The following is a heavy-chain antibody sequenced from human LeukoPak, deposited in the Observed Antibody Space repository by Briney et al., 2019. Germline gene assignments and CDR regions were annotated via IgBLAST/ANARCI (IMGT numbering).Heavy chain of an antibody. J-gene: IGHJ6*02. D-gene: IGHD2-2*01. CDR1: GGTFSSYA. V-gene: IGHV1-69*13. CDR3: ARGSQRDCSSTSCYLYYYYGMDV. CDR2: IIPIFGTA. Sequence: SVKVSCKASGGTFSSYAISWVRKAPGQGLEWMGGIIPIFGTANYAQKFQGRVTITADESTSTAYMELSSLRSEDTAVYYCARGSQRDCSSTSCYLYYYYGMDVWGQGTTVTVSS.